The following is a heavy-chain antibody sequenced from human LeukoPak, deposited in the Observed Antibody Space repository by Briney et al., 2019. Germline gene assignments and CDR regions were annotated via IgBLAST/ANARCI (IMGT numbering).Heavy chain of an antibody. CDR2: ISYDGSNK. CDR1: GFTFSSYA. J-gene: IGHJ4*02. CDR3: AKEGIAAAGNSGYYFDY. D-gene: IGHD6-13*01. Sequence: QAGGSLRLSCAASGFTFSSYAMHWVRQAPGKGLEWVAVISYDGSNKYYADSVKGRFTISRDNSKNTLYLQMNSLRAEDTAVYYCAKEGIAAAGNSGYYFDYWGQGTLVTVSS. V-gene: IGHV3-30*04.